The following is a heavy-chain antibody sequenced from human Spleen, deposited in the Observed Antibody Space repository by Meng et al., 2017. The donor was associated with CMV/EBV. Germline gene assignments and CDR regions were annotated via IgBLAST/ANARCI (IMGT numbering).Heavy chain of an antibody. D-gene: IGHD3-10*01. J-gene: IGHJ5*02. V-gene: IGHV4-39*07. CDR2: IYYSGTT. CDR3: ALTMDNWFDP. Sequence: GSLRLSCTVSGGSMGRGTYHWAWIRKLPGKGLEWIGSIYYSGTTYYNPSLKSRVTISGDTSKNQFYLSLHSLTAADTAVYYCALTMDNWFDPWGQGTPVTVSS. CDR1: GGSMGRGTYH.